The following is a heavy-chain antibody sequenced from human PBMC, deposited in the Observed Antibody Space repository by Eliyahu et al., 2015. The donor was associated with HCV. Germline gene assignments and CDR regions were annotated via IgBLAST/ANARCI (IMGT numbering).Heavy chain of an antibody. Sequence: EVQLVESGGGLVQPGGSLRLSCAASGXTFXXXXXDWVRQTPGKGLVSVSRTDSDGSTSYADSVKGRFTISRDNAKNTLYLEMNSLRAEDTAVYYCVREYSYGSWYFDYWGQGTLVTVSS. J-gene: IGHJ4*02. CDR1: GXTFXXXX. CDR2: TDSDGST. CDR3: VREYSYGSWYFDY. D-gene: IGHD5-18*01. V-gene: IGHV3-74*01.